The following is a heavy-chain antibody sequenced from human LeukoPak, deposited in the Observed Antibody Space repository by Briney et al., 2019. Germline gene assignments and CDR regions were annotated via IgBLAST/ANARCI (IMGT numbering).Heavy chain of an antibody. Sequence: HPGGSLRLSCTASGFTFGDYAMSWVRQAPGKGLECVGFIRSKAYGGTTEYAASVKGRFTVSRDDSKSIAYLQMNSLKTEDTAVYYCTRSAFTIFGVVIAYYFDYWGQGTLVTVSS. CDR2: IRSKAYGGTT. V-gene: IGHV3-49*04. CDR3: TRSAFTIFGVVIAYYFDY. J-gene: IGHJ4*02. CDR1: GFTFGDYA. D-gene: IGHD3-3*01.